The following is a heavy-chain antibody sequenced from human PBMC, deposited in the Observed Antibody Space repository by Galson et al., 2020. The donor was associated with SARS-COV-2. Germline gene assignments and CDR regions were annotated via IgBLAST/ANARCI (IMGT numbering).Heavy chain of an antibody. V-gene: IGHV3-21*01. J-gene: IGHJ6*03. CDR1: GFTFSNYF. CDR2: ITSSSTYI. CDR3: ARGGGGRGNYYYYMDV. D-gene: IGHD2-15*01. Sequence: GGSLRLSCAASGFTFSNYFMTWVRQAPGKGLAWVSSITSSSTYIYYADSVKGRFTISRDNAKSSVYLQMNTLTAEDTAVYYCARGGGGRGNYYYYMDVWGKGTTVTVSS.